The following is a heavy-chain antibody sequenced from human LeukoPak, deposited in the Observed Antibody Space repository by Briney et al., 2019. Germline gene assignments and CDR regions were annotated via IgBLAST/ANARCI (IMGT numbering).Heavy chain of an antibody. CDR2: INPDSGGT. D-gene: IGHD6-13*01. CDR1: GYTFTGYY. V-gene: IGHV1-2*02. J-gene: IGHJ5*02. Sequence: ASVKVSCKASGYTFTGYYMHWVRQAPGQGLEWMGWINPDSGGTNYAQKFQGRVTMTRDTSISTAYMELSRLRSDDTAVYYCARGPKQQLPPGGWFDPWGQGTLVTVSS. CDR3: ARGPKQQLPPGGWFDP.